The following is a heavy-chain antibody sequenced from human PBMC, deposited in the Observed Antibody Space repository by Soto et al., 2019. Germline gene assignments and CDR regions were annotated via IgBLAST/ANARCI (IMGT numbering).Heavy chain of an antibody. D-gene: IGHD5-18*01. CDR2: ISYDGSNK. CDR1: GFTFSSYG. CDR3: AKDTLPDTAMVFDY. J-gene: IGHJ4*02. V-gene: IGHV3-30*18. Sequence: PGGSLRLSCAASGFTFSSYGMHWVRQAPGKGLEWVAVISYDGSNKYYADSVKGRFTISRDNSKNTLYLQMNSLRAEDTAVYYCAKDTLPDTAMVFDYWGQGTLVTVSS.